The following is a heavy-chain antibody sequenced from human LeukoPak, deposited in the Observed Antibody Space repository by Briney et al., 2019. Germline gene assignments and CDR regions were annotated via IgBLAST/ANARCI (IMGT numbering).Heavy chain of an antibody. CDR3: ARSRRASSSFEY. Sequence: PSQTLSLTCTVSGGSISSSSYYWSWIRQPPGKGLEWIGYIYYSGSTNYNPSLKSRVTISVDTSKNQFSLKLSSVTAADTAVYYCARSRRASSSFEYWGQGTLVTVSS. V-gene: IGHV4-61*05. J-gene: IGHJ4*02. CDR2: IYYSGST. CDR1: GGSISSSSYY. D-gene: IGHD6-13*01.